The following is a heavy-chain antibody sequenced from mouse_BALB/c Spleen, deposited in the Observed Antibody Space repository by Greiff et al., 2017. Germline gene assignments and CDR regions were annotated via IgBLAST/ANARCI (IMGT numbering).Heavy chain of an antibody. Sequence: EVMLVESGGGLVKPGGSLKLSCAASGFTFSSYTMSWVRQTPEKRLEWVATISSGGSYTYYPDSVKGRFTISRDNAKNTLYLQMSSLKSEDAAMYYCTTSGGDCWDEGTSVTVSS. CDR1: GFTFSSYT. V-gene: IGHV5-6-4*01. J-gene: IGHJ4*01. CDR2: ISSGGSYT. CDR3: TTSGGDC.